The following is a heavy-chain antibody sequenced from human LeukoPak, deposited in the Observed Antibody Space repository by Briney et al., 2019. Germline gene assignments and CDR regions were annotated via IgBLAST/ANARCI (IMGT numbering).Heavy chain of an antibody. V-gene: IGHV3-30*02. J-gene: IGHJ6*03. CDR3: AKDEVVPGYYYTDV. CDR2: IRYDGGNT. CDR1: GFIFSNYA. D-gene: IGHD2-2*01. Sequence: GGSLRLSCAASGFIFSNYAMQWVRQAPGMGLEWVAFIRYDGGNTYYADSVKGRLTISRDNSKNTMYLQMNRLNAEDTAVYYCAKDEVVPGYYYTDVWGRGTTVTISS.